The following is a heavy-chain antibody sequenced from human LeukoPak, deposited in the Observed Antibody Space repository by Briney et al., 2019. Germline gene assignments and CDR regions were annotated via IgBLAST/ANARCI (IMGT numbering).Heavy chain of an antibody. CDR2: IYYSGST. CDR1: GGSISSYY. D-gene: IGHD4-23*01. CDR3: ARSLSVGNFFDY. V-gene: IGHV4-59*01. Sequence: SETLSLTCTVSGGSISSYYWSWIRQPPGKGLEWIGYIYYSGSTNYNPSLKSRVTISVDTSKNQFSLRLSSLTAADTAVYYCARSLSVGNFFDYWGQGTLVTVSS. J-gene: IGHJ4*02.